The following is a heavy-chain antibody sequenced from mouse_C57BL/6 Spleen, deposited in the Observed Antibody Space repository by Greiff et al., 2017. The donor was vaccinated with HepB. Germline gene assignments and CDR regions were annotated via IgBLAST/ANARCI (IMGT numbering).Heavy chain of an antibody. CDR2: INPENGDT. J-gene: IGHJ2*01. D-gene: IGHD6-1*01. CDR3: TCLNY. V-gene: IGHV14-4*01. Sequence: VQLKQSGAELVRPGASVKLSCTASGFNIKDDYMHWVKQRPGQSLEWIGWINPENGDTEYASKFQGKATITAYTSSNTAYLQLSSLTSEDTAFYYCTCLNYWGQGTTLTVSS. CDR1: GFNIKDDY.